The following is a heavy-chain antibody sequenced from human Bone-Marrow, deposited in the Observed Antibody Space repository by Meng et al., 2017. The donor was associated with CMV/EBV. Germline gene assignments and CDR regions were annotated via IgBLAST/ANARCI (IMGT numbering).Heavy chain of an antibody. CDR3: ARQSVLRFLEWFYGMDV. J-gene: IGHJ6*02. D-gene: IGHD3-3*01. Sequence: SETLSLTCTVSGGSISSDNYYWSWIRQHPGKGLEWIGYIYYSGNTYYNPSLKSRVTISVDTSNNQFFLKLSSVTAADTAVYYCARQSVLRFLEWFYGMDVWGQGTTVTVSS. CDR2: IYYSGNT. CDR1: GGSISSDNYY. V-gene: IGHV4-31*03.